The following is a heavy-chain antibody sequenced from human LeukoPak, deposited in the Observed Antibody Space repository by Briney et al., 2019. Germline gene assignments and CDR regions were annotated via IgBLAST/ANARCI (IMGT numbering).Heavy chain of an antibody. J-gene: IGHJ4*02. V-gene: IGHV3-48*03. CDR3: ASWAGNTQSDSWSGPFDY. D-gene: IGHD3-3*01. CDR1: GLTFSNFK. CDR2: ISDSGRTT. Sequence: QSGGFLRLSCAVSGLTFSNFKMNWVRQAPGKGLEWVSYISDSGRTTFYADSVKGRFTISRDNAKNSLFLQMSSLRVEDTAVYYCASWAGNTQSDSWSGPFDYWGQGTLVTVSS.